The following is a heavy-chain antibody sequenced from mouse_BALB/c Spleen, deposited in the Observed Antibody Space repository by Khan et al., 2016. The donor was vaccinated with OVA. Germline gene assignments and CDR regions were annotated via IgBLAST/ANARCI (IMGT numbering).Heavy chain of an antibody. CDR1: GFTFSTYG. CDR2: VSTGGGYT. Sequence: VQLVESGGDLVKPGGSLKLSCAASGFTFSTYGMSWVRQTPDKRLEWVATVSTGGGYTYYPDSVKGRFTISRDNAKNTLYLQMSGLKSEDTAIFYCTRLAYYYDSEGFAYWGQGTLVTVSA. J-gene: IGHJ3*01. CDR3: TRLAYYYDSEGFAY. D-gene: IGHD1-1*01. V-gene: IGHV5-6*01.